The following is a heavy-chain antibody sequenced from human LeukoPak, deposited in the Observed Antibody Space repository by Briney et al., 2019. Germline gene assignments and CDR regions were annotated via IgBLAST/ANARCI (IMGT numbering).Heavy chain of an antibody. CDR2: IYYSGST. V-gene: IGHV4-30-4*08. CDR3: ARDSAVTPYGMDV. CDR1: GGSISSGDYY. Sequence: SQTLSLTCTVSGGSISSGDYYWSWIRQPPGKGLEWIGYIYYSGSTYYNPSLKSRVTISVDTSKNQFSLKLSSVTAADTAVYYCARDSAVTPYGMDVWGQGTTVTVSS. J-gene: IGHJ6*02. D-gene: IGHD4-17*01.